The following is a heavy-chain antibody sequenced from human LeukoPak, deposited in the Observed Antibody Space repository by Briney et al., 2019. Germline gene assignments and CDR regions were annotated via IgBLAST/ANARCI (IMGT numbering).Heavy chain of an antibody. CDR2: IKQDGSEK. CDR3: ARDRDSSGYYYLYDAFDI. V-gene: IGHV3-7*01. Sequence: PGGSLRLSCAASGFTFSSYWMSWVRQAPGKGLEWVANIKQDGSEKYYVDSVKGRFTISRDNAKNSLYLQMNSLRAEDTAVYYCARDRDSSGYYYLYDAFDIWGQGTMVTVSS. J-gene: IGHJ3*02. D-gene: IGHD3-22*01. CDR1: GFTFSSYW.